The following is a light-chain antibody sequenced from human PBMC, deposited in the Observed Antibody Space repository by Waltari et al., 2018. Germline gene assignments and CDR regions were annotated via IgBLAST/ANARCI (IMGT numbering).Light chain of an antibody. CDR3: SSYASTITVV. V-gene: IGLV2-14*01. CDR1: SSDVGGYNY. CDR2: EVS. Sequence: QSALTQPASVSGSPGQSITISCTGTSSDVGGYNYVSWYQQHPGKAPKLMLYEVSNRPSGVSNRFSGAKSGNTASLTISGLQPEDEADYYCSSYASTITVVFGGGTKLTVL. J-gene: IGLJ2*01.